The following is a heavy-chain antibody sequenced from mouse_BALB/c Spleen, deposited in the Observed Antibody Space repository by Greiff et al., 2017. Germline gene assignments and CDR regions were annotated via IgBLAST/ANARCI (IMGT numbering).Heavy chain of an antibody. CDR2: IWAGGST. CDR1: GFSLTSYG. CDR3: ARDYYGWAPFAY. D-gene: IGHD1-2*01. V-gene: IGHV2-9*02. J-gene: IGHJ3*01. Sequence: VKLVESGPGLVAPSQSLSITCTVSGFSLTSYGVHWVRQPPGKGLEWLGVIWAGGSTNYNSALMSRLSISKDNSKSQVFLKMNSLQTDDTAMYYCARDYYGWAPFAYWGQGTLVTVSA.